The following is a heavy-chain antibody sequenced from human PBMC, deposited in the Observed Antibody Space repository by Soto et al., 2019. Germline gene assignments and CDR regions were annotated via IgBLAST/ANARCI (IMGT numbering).Heavy chain of an antibody. CDR2: IYYSGTT. D-gene: IGHD3-22*01. Sequence: PSETMSLTCTVSGDSITTNSYFWAWIRQPPGKGLEWVGSIYYSGTTDYTPSLKSRVTISVDRSKNQLSLKLSSVTAADTAVYYCARAPDTSGTYFDYWGQGTLVTVSS. CDR3: ARAPDTSGTYFDY. J-gene: IGHJ4*02. CDR1: GDSITTNSYF. V-gene: IGHV4-39*07.